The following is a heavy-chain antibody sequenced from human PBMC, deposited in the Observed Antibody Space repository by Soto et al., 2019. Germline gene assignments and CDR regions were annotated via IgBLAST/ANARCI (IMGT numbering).Heavy chain of an antibody. CDR3: ARVPIVGTTPYYFDY. CDR2: VYYSGST. V-gene: IGHV4-39*01. CDR1: EAQITYSGGH. Sequence: TPHLPMTVSEAQITYSGGHWIWDSQPPGKGLEWIGYVYYSGSTYYNPSLKSRVTISLDTSKNQFSLSLTSVTAADTAVYYCARVPIVGTTPYYFDYWGQGTLVTVSS. D-gene: IGHD1-1*01. J-gene: IGHJ4*02.